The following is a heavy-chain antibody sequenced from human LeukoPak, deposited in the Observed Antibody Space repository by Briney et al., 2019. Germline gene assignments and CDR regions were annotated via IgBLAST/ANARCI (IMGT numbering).Heavy chain of an antibody. CDR2: IYYSGST. Sequence: SETLSLTCTVSGGSMSQYFWSWFRQPPGKGLEWIGHIYYSGSTSYNPSLKSRGTISVDTSKKQFSLKLSSVTAADTAVYYCARAGPPYYDFWSGYLPNWFDPWGQGTLVTVSS. V-gene: IGHV4-59*01. J-gene: IGHJ5*02. CDR3: ARAGPPYYDFWSGYLPNWFDP. CDR1: GGSMSQYF. D-gene: IGHD3-3*01.